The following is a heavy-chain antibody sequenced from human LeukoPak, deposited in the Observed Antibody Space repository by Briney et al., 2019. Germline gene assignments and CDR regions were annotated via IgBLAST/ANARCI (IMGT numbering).Heavy chain of an antibody. CDR2: MSGSGDRT. Sequence: GGSLRLSCAASGFTFSSYAMSWVRQAPGKGLEWVSSMSGSGDRTHYADSVKGRFTISRDNSKNTLYLQMNSLRAEDTAVYYCARGGVVVAAIDAFDIWGQGTLVTVSS. CDR1: GFTFSSYA. J-gene: IGHJ3*02. CDR3: ARGGVVVAAIDAFDI. D-gene: IGHD2-15*01. V-gene: IGHV3-23*01.